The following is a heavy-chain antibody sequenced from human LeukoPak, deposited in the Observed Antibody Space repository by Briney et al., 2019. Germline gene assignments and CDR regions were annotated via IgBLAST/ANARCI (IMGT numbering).Heavy chain of an antibody. J-gene: IGHJ6*02. Sequence: SQTLSLTCAFSGDSVSSNSAAWNWIRQSPSRGLEWLGSTYYRSKWYNDYAVSVKSRITINPDTSKNQFSLQLNSVTPEDTAVYYCARDRFGAAETESNGFGMDVWGQGTTVTVSS. CDR3: ARDRFGAAETESNGFGMDV. D-gene: IGHD6-25*01. CDR2: TYYRSKWYN. CDR1: GDSVSSNSAA. V-gene: IGHV6-1*01.